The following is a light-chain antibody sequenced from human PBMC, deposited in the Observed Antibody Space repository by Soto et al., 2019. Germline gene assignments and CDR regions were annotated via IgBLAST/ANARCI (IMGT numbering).Light chain of an antibody. CDR3: QQRSDWPWT. CDR2: EAS. Sequence: EIVLTQSPGTLSLSPGERATLSCRASQSVSSYLAWYQQKPGQAPRLLMYEASNRATGIPARFSGGGSGTDFTLTIGSLEPEDFAVYYCQQRSDWPWTFGQGTKVDIK. V-gene: IGKV3-11*01. J-gene: IGKJ1*01. CDR1: QSVSSY.